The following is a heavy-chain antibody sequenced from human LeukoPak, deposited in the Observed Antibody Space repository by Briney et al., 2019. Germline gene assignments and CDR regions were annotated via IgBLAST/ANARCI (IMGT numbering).Heavy chain of an antibody. CDR1: GFTFSIYG. CDR3: AKDQAVIYDYVWGSYPRCDY. J-gene: IGHJ4*02. D-gene: IGHD3-16*02. Sequence: PGGSLRLSCAASGFTFSIYGMHWVRQAPGKGLEWVAFIRYDGSNKYYADSVKGRFTISRDNSKNTLYLQMNSLRAEDTAVYYCAKDQAVIYDYVWGSYPRCDYWGQGTLVTVSS. CDR2: IRYDGSNK. V-gene: IGHV3-30*02.